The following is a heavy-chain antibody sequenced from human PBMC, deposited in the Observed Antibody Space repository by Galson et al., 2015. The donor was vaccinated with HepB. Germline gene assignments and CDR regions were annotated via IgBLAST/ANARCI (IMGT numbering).Heavy chain of an antibody. J-gene: IGHJ4*02. CDR1: GFTFSSYA. V-gene: IGHV3-23*01. CDR3: ANSVSPLLWFGSDMWYFDY. CDR2: ISGSGGST. Sequence: SLRLSCAASGFTFSSYAMSWVRRAPGKGLEWVSAISGSGGSTYYADSEKGRFTISRDNSKNTLYLQMNSLRAEDTAVYYCANSVSPLLWFGSDMWYFDYWGQGTLVTVSS. D-gene: IGHD3-10*01.